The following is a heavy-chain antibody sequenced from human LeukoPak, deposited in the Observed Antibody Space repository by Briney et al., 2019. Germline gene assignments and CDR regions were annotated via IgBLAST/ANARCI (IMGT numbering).Heavy chain of an antibody. Sequence: ASVKVSCKTSGYTFSGYYLHWVRQAPGQGLEWMGWIDPNSGDTHHAQKFQGRVNMTRDMSISTAYMELNSLKYNDTAVYYCARTRSYGDTGNWFDPWGQGTLVTVSS. CDR3: ARTRSYGDTGNWFDP. V-gene: IGHV1-2*02. CDR1: GYTFSGYY. CDR2: IDPNSGDT. J-gene: IGHJ5*02. D-gene: IGHD4-17*01.